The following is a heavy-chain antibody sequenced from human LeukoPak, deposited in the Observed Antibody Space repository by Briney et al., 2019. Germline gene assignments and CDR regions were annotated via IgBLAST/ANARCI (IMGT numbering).Heavy chain of an antibody. V-gene: IGHV4-59*01. CDR3: ARDYYGSGSYYNDYYYYMDV. CDR1: GGSISSYY. Sequence: SETLSLTCTVTGGSISSYYWSWIRQPPGKGLEWIGYMYYSGSTNYNPSLKSRVTISVDTSKNQFSLKLSSVTAADTAVYYCARDYYGSGSYYNDYYYYMDVWGKGTTVTVSS. D-gene: IGHD3-10*01. J-gene: IGHJ6*03. CDR2: MYYSGST.